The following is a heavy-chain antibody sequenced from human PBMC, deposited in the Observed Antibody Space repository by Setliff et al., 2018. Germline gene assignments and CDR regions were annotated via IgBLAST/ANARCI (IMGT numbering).Heavy chain of an antibody. Sequence: SETLSLTCTVSGGSISSSSYYWGWIRQPPGKGLEWIGSIYIGGGANYTPSLKSRVTMPVDTSKNQFSLKLSSVTAADMAVYYCAREQWLDPPGYYYMDVWAKGTTVTVSS. CDR2: IYIGGGA. J-gene: IGHJ6*03. D-gene: IGHD6-19*01. CDR1: GGSISSSSYY. CDR3: AREQWLDPPGYYYMDV. V-gene: IGHV4-39*07.